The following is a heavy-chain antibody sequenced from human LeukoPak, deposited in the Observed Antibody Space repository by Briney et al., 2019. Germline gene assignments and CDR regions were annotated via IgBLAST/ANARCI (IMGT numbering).Heavy chain of an antibody. CDR1: GFAFYGYT. CDR2: ITWDGGGT. Sequence: PGGSLRLSCAASGFAFYGYTMHWVRLIPGKGLEWVSLITWDGGGTSYVGSVKGRFTISRDNSKNSVYLQMNSLRTEDTAFYYCAKGQNSGSLDYWGQGTLVTVSS. V-gene: IGHV3-43*01. CDR3: AKGQNSGSLDY. J-gene: IGHJ4*02. D-gene: IGHD1-26*01.